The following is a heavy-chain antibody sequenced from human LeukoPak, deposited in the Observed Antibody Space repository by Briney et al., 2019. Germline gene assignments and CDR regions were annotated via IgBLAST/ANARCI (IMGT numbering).Heavy chain of an antibody. CDR3: AKGGQSGWYGYFDY. J-gene: IGHJ4*02. V-gene: IGHV3-23*01. CDR1: GFTFSSYA. CDR2: ISGSGGST. D-gene: IGHD6-19*01. Sequence: GGSLRPSCAASGFTFSSYAMSWVRQAPGKGLEWVSAISGSGGSTYYADSVKGRFTISRDNSKNTLYLQMNSLRAEDTAVYYCAKGGQSGWYGYFDYWGQGTLVTVSS.